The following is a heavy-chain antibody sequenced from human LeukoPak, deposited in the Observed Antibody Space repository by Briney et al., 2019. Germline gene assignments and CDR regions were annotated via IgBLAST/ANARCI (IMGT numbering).Heavy chain of an antibody. V-gene: IGHV1-18*01. CDR1: GYTFTSYG. Sequence: ASVKVSCKASGYTFTSYGISWVRQAPGQGLEWMGWISAYNGNTNYAQKLQGRVAMTTDTSTSTAYTELRSLRSDDTAVYYCASSAGTVNDVFDIWGQGTMVTVFS. CDR2: ISAYNGNT. CDR3: ASSAGTVNDVFDI. J-gene: IGHJ3*02. D-gene: IGHD6-19*01.